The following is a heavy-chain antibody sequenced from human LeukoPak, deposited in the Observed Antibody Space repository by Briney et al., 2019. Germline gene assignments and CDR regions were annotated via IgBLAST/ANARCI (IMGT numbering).Heavy chain of an antibody. CDR3: AIPGLVGYGMDV. V-gene: IGHV4-59*12. CDR2: IYYSGST. Sequence: PSETLSLTCTVSGGSISSYYWSWIRQPPGKGLEWIGYIYYSGSTNYNPSLKSRVTISVDTSKNQFSLKLSSVTAADTAVYYCAIPGLVGYGMDVWGKGTTVTVSS. J-gene: IGHJ6*04. CDR1: GGSISSYY. D-gene: IGHD6-19*01.